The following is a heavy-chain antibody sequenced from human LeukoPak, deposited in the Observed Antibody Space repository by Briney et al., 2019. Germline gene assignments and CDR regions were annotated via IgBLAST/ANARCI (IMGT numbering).Heavy chain of an antibody. D-gene: IGHD3-10*01. J-gene: IGHJ4*02. Sequence: ASVKVSCKASGYTFTSYDINWVRQATGQGLEWMGWMNPNSGNTGYAQKFQGRVTMTRNTSISTAYMELSRLRSDDTAVYYCARESSGYYYGSTPFDYWGQGTLVTVSS. CDR2: MNPNSGNT. CDR3: ARESSGYYYGSTPFDY. V-gene: IGHV1-8*01. CDR1: GYTFTSYD.